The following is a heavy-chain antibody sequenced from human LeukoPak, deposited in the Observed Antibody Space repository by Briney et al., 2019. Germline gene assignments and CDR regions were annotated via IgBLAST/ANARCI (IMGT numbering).Heavy chain of an antibody. V-gene: IGHV3-9*01. J-gene: IGHJ4*02. CDR1: GFTFDDYA. Sequence: SGRSLRLSCAASGFTFDDYAMHWVRQAPGKGLEWVSGISWNSGSIGYADSVKGRFTISRDNAKNSLYLRMNSLRAEDTAVYYCARDVSDENGSASRIHLDSWGQGTLVSVSS. CDR3: ARDVSDENGSASRIHLDS. D-gene: IGHD6-6*01. CDR2: ISWNSGSI.